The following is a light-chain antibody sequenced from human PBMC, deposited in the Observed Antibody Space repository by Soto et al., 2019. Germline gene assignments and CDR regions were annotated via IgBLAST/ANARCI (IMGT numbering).Light chain of an antibody. CDR2: DVS. CDR3: CSYVGNYIYV. CDR1: SSNFVGDKY. J-gene: IGLJ1*01. Sequence: QSALAKPRSVSVSPGQSVTISCTGTSSNFVGDKYVAWYQHHPGKAPRLMIYDVSKRPSGVPDRFSGSKSGNTASLTISGLQAEDEADYYCCSYVGNYIYVFGTGTKVTVL. V-gene: IGLV2-11*01.